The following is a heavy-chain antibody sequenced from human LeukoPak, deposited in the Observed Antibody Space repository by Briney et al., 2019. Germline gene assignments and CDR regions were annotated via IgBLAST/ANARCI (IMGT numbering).Heavy chain of an antibody. CDR1: GVSIRGYH. CDR2: IYHSGST. D-gene: IGHD5-24*01. CDR3: AATPDGGNDAFDS. V-gene: IGHV4-59*08. J-gene: IGHJ3*02. Sequence: SETLSLTCTVSGVSIRGYHWSWIRQPPEKGLEGNGYIYHSGSTNYKPSLNSRVTISADTSKNQYSLKLSSVTAADTAVDYCAATPDGGNDAFDSWGQGTMVTVSS.